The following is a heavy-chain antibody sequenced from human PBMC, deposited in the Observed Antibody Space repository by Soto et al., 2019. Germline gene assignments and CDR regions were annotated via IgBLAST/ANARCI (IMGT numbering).Heavy chain of an antibody. V-gene: IGHV4-61*03. CDR2: IYYSGRT. Sequence: PSETLSLTCAVSSFSISSGYYWGWVRQPPGKGLEWIGYIYYSGRTNYNPSLKSRVSISVDTSKNHFSLQLRSVTAADTAVYYCARVGGDDFGDSGGFDYWGQGTLVTVPQ. D-gene: IGHD4-17*01. J-gene: IGHJ4*02. CDR1: SFSISSGYY. CDR3: ARVGGDDFGDSGGFDY.